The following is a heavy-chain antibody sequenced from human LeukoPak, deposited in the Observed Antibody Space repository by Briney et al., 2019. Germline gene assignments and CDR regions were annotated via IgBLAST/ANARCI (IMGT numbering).Heavy chain of an antibody. D-gene: IGHD5-12*01. CDR2: IIPIFGTA. Sequence: SVKVSCKASGGTYSSYAISWVRQAPGQGLEWMGGIIPIFGTAHYAQKFQGRVTITTDESTSTAYMELSSLRAEDTAVYYCARGRRLRQFDYWGQGTLVTVSS. V-gene: IGHV1-69*05. CDR1: GGTYSSYA. J-gene: IGHJ4*02. CDR3: ARGRRLRQFDY.